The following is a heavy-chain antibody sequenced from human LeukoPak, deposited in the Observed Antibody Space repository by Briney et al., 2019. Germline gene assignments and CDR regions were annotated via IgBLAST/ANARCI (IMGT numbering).Heavy chain of an antibody. J-gene: IGHJ5*02. CDR1: GGSISGYY. V-gene: IGHV4-59*01. CDR2: LYYMRGA. CDR3: ARVYTSSWYIDP. D-gene: IGHD6-13*01. Sequence: KTSETLSLTCTVSGGSISGYYWSWSRQPPGKGVEWIGNLYYMRGAWYKSSLKSRVTTSVDTSNNQFSLKLSSVTAADTAVYYCARVYTSSWYIDPWGQGTLVTVSS.